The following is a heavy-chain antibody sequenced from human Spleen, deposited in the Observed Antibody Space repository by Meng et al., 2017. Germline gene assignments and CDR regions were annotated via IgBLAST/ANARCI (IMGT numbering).Heavy chain of an antibody. CDR3: VRDEDISAAGYLFGDY. Sequence: ASVKVSCKSSGYIFTGYYIYWVRQAPGLGLEWMGRINPKSGGTNYAQKFQGRVTMTRDTSISTAYMELSRLTSDDTAVYYCVRDEDISAAGYLFGDYWGQGTLVTVSS. CDR1: GYIFTGYY. CDR2: INPKSGGT. D-gene: IGHD6-13*01. V-gene: IGHV1-2*06. J-gene: IGHJ4*02.